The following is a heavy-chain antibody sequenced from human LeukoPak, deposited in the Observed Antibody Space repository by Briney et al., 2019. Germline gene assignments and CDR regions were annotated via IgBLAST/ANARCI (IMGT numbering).Heavy chain of an antibody. CDR2: IYTSGST. D-gene: IGHD3-22*01. Sequence: PSETLSLTCTVSGGSISSYYWSWIRQPAGKGLEWIGRIYTSGSTNYNPSLKSRVTMSVDTSKNQFSLKLSSVTAADTAVYYCAREPHYYDIRAAFDIWGQGTMVTVSS. CDR3: AREPHYYDIRAAFDI. V-gene: IGHV4-4*07. J-gene: IGHJ3*02. CDR1: GGSISSYY.